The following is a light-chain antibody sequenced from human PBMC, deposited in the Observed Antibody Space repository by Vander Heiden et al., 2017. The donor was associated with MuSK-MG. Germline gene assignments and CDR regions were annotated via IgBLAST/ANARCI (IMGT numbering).Light chain of an antibody. CDR1: QDITYY. J-gene: IGKJ4*01. V-gene: IGKV1-16*01. Sequence: DIQMTQSPSSLSASVGDRVTITCRASQDITYYLAWTQQKSGKAPKSLIYGASFLQSGVPSRFSGSGSGTEFTLTISILQPEDFATYYCQQYKSYPFTFGGGTKVEI. CDR2: GAS. CDR3: QQYKSYPFT.